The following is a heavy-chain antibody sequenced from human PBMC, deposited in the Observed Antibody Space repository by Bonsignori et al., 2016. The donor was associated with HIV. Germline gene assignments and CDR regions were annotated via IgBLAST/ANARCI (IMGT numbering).Heavy chain of an antibody. V-gene: IGHV3-21*01. Sequence: VRQMPGKGLEWVSSISSSSSYIYYADSVKGRFTISRDNAKNSLYLQMNSLRAEDTAVYYCARVARGYKSSYDYWAREPWSPSPQ. CDR2: ISSSSSYI. J-gene: IGHJ4*02. CDR3: ARVARGYKSSYDY. D-gene: IGHD5-24*01.